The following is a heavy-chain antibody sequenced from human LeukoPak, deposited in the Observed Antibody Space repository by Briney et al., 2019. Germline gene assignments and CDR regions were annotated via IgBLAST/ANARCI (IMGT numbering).Heavy chain of an antibody. CDR1: GFTFSNYA. CDR3: ARGQLRFLKWASAFDY. J-gene: IGHJ4*02. Sequence: PGGSLRLSCAASGFTFSNYAMHWVRQAPGKGLEWVAVISYDGSNKNYADSVKGRFTISRDNSKNTLFLQMNSLRPEDTAVYYCARGQLRFLKWASAFDYWGQGTLVTVSS. D-gene: IGHD3-3*01. V-gene: IGHV3-30*04. CDR2: ISYDGSNK.